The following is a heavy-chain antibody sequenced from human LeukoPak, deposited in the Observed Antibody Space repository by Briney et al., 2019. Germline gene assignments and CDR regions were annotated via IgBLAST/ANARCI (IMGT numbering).Heavy chain of an antibody. CDR1: DFTFSFYW. V-gene: IGHV3-7*01. J-gene: IGHJ4*02. CDR2: ILPDGSEK. CDR3: GRLARNAWYAVDY. D-gene: IGHD6-19*01. Sequence: GGSLRLSCAASDFTFSFYWMTWVRQAPGEGLEWVANILPDGSEKYYLDSVKGRFTISRDNPTNSLYLQINSLRAEDTALYYCGRLARNAWYAVDYWGQGTLVTVSS.